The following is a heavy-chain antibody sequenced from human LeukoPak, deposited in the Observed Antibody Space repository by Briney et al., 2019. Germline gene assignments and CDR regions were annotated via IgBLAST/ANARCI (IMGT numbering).Heavy chain of an antibody. CDR2: IYYSGSA. V-gene: IGHV4-59*01. CDR1: GCSISSYY. D-gene: IGHD1-1*01. J-gene: IGHJ4*02. CDR3: ARDTTGTYVDY. Sequence: SETLCLTCTVSGCSISSYYWSWIRQPPGKGLEWIGYIYYSGSANYNPSLKSRVTISVDTSKNQFSLKLRSVTAAETAVYYCARDTTGTYVDYWGQGTLVTVSS.